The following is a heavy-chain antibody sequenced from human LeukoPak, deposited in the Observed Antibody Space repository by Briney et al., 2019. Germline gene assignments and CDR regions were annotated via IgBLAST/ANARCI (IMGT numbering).Heavy chain of an antibody. D-gene: IGHD2-21*01. CDR2: IYYSGST. CDR1: GGSISSSSYY. CDR3: ASPVIQPTLGRSFDAFDI. J-gene: IGHJ3*02. Sequence: SETLSLTCTVSGGSISSSSYYWGWICQPPGKGLEWIGSIYYSGSTYYNPSLKSRVTVSVDTSKNQFSLKLSSVTAADTAEYYCASPVIQPTLGRSFDAFDIWGQGTMVTVSS. V-gene: IGHV4-39*01.